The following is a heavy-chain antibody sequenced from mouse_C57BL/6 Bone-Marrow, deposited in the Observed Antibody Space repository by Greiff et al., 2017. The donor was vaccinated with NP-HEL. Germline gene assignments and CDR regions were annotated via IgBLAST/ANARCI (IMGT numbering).Heavy chain of an antibody. V-gene: IGHV1-82*01. CDR3: ARGPYGYGLLFAY. J-gene: IGHJ3*01. Sequence: QLQESGPELVKPGASVKISCKASGYAFSSSWMNWVKQRPGKGLEWIGRIYPGDGDTNYNGKFKGKATLTADKSSSTAYMQLSSLTSEDSAVYFCARGPYGYGLLFAYWGQGTLVTVSA. CDR2: IYPGDGDT. D-gene: IGHD2-2*01. CDR1: GYAFSSSW.